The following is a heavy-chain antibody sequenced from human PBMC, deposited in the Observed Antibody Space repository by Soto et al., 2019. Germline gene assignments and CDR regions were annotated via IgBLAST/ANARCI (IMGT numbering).Heavy chain of an antibody. CDR1: GGSISNYY. V-gene: IGHV4-59*08. J-gene: IGHJ4*02. CDR2: IYYSGST. D-gene: IGHD3-22*01. CDR3: ARGGYYYDSSGLDY. Sequence: PSETLSLTCTVSGGSISNYYWSWIRQPPGKGLEWIGYIYYSGSTNYNPSLKSRVTISLDTSKNQFSLKLSSVTAADTAVYYCARGGYYYDSSGLDYWGQGTLVTVSS.